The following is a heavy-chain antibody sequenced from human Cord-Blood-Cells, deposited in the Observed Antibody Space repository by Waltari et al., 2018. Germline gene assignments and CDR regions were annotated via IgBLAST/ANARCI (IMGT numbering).Heavy chain of an antibody. J-gene: IGHJ6*02. CDR2: INPSGGST. CDR3: AREYSSSSGYYGMDV. D-gene: IGHD6-6*01. CDR1: GYTFTSYY. Sequence: QVQLVQSGAEVKKPGASVKVSCKASGYTFTSYYMHWARQAPGQGLEWMGIINPSGGSTSYAQKFQGRVTMTRDTSTSTVYMELSSLRSEDTAVYYCAREYSSSSGYYGMDVWGQGTTVTVSS. V-gene: IGHV1-46*01.